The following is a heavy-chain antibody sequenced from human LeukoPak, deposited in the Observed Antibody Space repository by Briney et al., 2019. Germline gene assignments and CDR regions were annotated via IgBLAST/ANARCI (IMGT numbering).Heavy chain of an antibody. D-gene: IGHD5-24*01. CDR3: ARGDGWFDP. CDR1: GYTFTSYG. V-gene: IGHV1-18*01. CDR2: ISAYNGDT. J-gene: IGHJ5*02. Sequence: ASVKVSCKASGYTFTSYGISWVRLAPGQGLEWMGWISAYNGDTNYAQKFQGRVTMTRNTSISTAYMELSSLRSEDTAVYYCARGDGWFDPWGQGTLVTVSS.